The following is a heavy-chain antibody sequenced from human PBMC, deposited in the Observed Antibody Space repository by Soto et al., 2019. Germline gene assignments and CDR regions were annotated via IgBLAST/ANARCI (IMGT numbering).Heavy chain of an antibody. J-gene: IGHJ3*02. CDR1: GYTFTSYV. V-gene: IGHV1-18*01. D-gene: IGHD6-19*01. CDR2: ISAYNGNT. Sequence: ASVKVSCKASGYTFTSYVISWVRQAPGQGLEWMGWISAYNGNTNYAQKLQGRVTMTTDTSTSTAYMELRSLRSDDTAVYYCARLTVAGPEVGAFDIWGQGTMVTVSS. CDR3: ARLTVAGPEVGAFDI.